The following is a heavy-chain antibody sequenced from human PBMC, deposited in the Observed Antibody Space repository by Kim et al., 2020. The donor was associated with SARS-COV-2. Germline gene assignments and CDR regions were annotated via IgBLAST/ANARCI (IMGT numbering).Heavy chain of an antibody. Sequence: GGSLRLSCVASGFDFVFSAFNINWVRQAPGKGLEWVASIGSNSVYIFYGDSVRGRFIISRDNGKNSVYLQMTSLTVEDTAVYYCARDSKNSGSPADLDLWGRGTLVTVSS. D-gene: IGHD3-10*01. V-gene: IGHV3-21*06. CDR1: GFDFVFSAFN. CDR2: IGSNSVYI. J-gene: IGHJ5*02. CDR3: ARDSKNSGSPADLDL.